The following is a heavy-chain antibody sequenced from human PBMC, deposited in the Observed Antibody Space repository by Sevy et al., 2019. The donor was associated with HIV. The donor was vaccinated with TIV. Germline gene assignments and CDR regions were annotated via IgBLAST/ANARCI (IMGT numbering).Heavy chain of an antibody. D-gene: IGHD3-3*01. Sequence: SETLSLTCAVYGGSFSGYYWSWIRQPPGKGLEWIGEINHSGSTNYNPSLKSRVTISVDTSKNQFSLKLSSVTAADTAVDYCARGRGYYDFWSGNIRRTDYYYYGMDVWGQGTTVTVSS. CDR1: GGSFSGYY. CDR2: INHSGST. CDR3: ARGRGYYDFWSGNIRRTDYYYYGMDV. J-gene: IGHJ6*02. V-gene: IGHV4-34*01.